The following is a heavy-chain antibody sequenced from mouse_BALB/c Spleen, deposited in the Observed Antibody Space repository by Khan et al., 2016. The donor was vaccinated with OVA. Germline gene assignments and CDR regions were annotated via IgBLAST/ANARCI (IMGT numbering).Heavy chain of an antibody. J-gene: IGHJ3*01. V-gene: IGHV1S137*01. D-gene: IGHD1-1*02. CDR3: VGGGKFAY. CDR2: ISTNYGDA. Sequence: QVQLQQSGAELVRPGVSVKISCKASGYTFTDYAMHWVKQRHAKSLEWIRVISTNYGDADYNQKFQGKASMTVDRSSSTAYMELARLTSEDSAIYYCVGGGKFAYWGQGTLVTVSA. CDR1: GYTFTDYA.